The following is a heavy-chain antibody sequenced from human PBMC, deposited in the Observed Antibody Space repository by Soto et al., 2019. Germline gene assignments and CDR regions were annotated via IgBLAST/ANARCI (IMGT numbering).Heavy chain of an antibody. V-gene: IGHV5-51*01. CDR2: IYPGDSDT. J-gene: IGHJ6*02. CDR3: ARQAGGGVGYYDILTGYSEGGWYYGMDV. Sequence: HGESLKISCKGSGYSFTSYWIGWVRQMPGKGLEWMGIIYPGDSDTRYSPSFQGQVTISADKSISTAYLQGSSLKASDTAMYYCARQAGGGVGYYDILTGYSEGGWYYGMDVWGQGTTVTVSS. D-gene: IGHD3-9*01. CDR1: GYSFTSYW.